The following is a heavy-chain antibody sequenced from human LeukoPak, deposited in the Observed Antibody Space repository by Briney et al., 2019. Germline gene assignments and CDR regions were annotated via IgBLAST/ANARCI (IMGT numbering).Heavy chain of an antibody. V-gene: IGHV4-34*01. CDR3: ARVTMIVVVNWFDP. D-gene: IGHD3-22*01. J-gene: IGHJ5*02. CDR2: INHSGST. CDR1: GGSFSGYY. Sequence: SETLSLTRAVYGGSFSGYYWSWIRQPPGKGLEWIGEINHSGSTNYNPSLKSRVTISVDTSKNQFSLKLSSVTAADTAVYYCARVTMIVVVNWFDPWGQGTLVTVSS.